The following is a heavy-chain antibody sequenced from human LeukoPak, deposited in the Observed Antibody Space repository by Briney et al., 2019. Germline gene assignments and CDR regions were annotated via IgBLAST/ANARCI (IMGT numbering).Heavy chain of an antibody. V-gene: IGHV1-18*01. CDR1: GYTFTSYG. Sequence: VASVKVSCKASGYTFTSYGISWVRQAPGQGLEWMGWISAYNGNTKYAQKPQGRVTMTTDTSTSTAYMELRSLRSGDTAVYYCARATMVRGVTFHPDYWGQGTLVTVSS. CDR3: ARATMVRGVTFHPDY. D-gene: IGHD3-10*01. CDR2: ISAYNGNT. J-gene: IGHJ4*02.